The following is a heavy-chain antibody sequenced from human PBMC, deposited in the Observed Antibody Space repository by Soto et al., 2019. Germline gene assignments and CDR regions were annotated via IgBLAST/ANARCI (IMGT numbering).Heavy chain of an antibody. D-gene: IGHD3-22*01. CDR3: TSSGGNSDINAFDF. Sequence: DVQLVESGGGSAQPGGSLTLSCEASGFSFSSHWMHWVRQAPGRGLMWVSRINSDGSDTMYADSVKGRFTISRDNAKNTVSLQMNGLRAEDTALYYCTSSGGNSDINAFDFWGQGAMVTVSS. CDR1: GFSFSSHW. CDR2: INSDGSDT. J-gene: IGHJ3*01. V-gene: IGHV3-74*03.